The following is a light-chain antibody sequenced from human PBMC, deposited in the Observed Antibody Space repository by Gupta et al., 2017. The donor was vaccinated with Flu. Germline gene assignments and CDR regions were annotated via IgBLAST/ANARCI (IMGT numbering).Light chain of an antibody. Sequence: EIVLTQSPGTLSLSPGERATLSCRASQTFTSSYLAWYQQKPGQAPRLLIYDASNRATGIPDKFRGSGSGTNFTLTTSRLEPEDFAVYYCQQYGSSPLTFGQGTRLELK. CDR1: QTFTSSY. CDR2: DAS. V-gene: IGKV3-20*01. J-gene: IGKJ5*01. CDR3: QQYGSSPLT.